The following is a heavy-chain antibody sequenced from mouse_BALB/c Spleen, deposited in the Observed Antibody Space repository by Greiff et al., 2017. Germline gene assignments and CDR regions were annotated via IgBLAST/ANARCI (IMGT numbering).Heavy chain of an antibody. V-gene: IGHV5-4*02. J-gene: IGHJ4*01. CDR3: ARRGDYGNLAMDY. Sequence: DVKLVESGGGLVKPGGSLKLSCAASGFTFSDYYMYWVRQTPEKRLEWVATISDGGSYTYYPDSVKGRFTISRDNAKNNLYLQMSSLKSEDTAMYYCARRGDYGNLAMDYWGQGTSVTVSS. CDR1: GFTFSDYY. D-gene: IGHD2-1*01. CDR2: ISDGGSYT.